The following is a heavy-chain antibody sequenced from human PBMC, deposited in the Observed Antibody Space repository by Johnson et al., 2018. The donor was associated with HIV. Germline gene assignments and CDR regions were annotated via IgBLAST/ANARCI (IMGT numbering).Heavy chain of an antibody. Sequence: VQLVESGGGVVQPGRSLRLSCAASGFTFSSYALHWVRQAPGKGLEWVAVISYDGSNKYYADSVKGRFTISRDNSKNTLYLQMNSLRVEDTAVYYCARDYDIPRDEAFDIWDQGTMVTVSS. V-gene: IGHV3-30-3*01. CDR3: ARDYDIPRDEAFDI. J-gene: IGHJ3*02. CDR2: ISYDGSNK. D-gene: IGHD3-9*01. CDR1: GFTFSSYA.